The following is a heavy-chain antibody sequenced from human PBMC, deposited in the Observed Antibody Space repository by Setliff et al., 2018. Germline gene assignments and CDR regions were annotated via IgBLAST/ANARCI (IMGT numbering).Heavy chain of an antibody. CDR2: IIPIFGTA. D-gene: IGHD3-22*01. V-gene: IGHV1-69*05. Sequence: KVSCKASGGTFSSYAISWVRQAPGQGLEWMGGIIPIFGTANYAQKFQGRVTITTDESTSTAYMELSSLRSEDTAVYYCARSYYDSSGYYHPAFDYWGQGTLVTVSS. J-gene: IGHJ4*02. CDR1: GGTFSSYA. CDR3: ARSYYDSSGYYHPAFDY.